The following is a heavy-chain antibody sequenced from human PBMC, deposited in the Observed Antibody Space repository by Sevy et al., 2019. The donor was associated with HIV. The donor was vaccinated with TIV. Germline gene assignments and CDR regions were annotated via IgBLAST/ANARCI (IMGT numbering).Heavy chain of an antibody. V-gene: IGHV3-7*03. CDR1: GFSFSNYW. D-gene: IGHD2-2*01. CDR3: ARDCSSTTCLWGLDV. CDR2: IKRDGSER. Sequence: GGSLRLSCAASGFSFSNYWMSWVRQAPGKGLEWVANIKRDGSERYYVDSVKGRFSISRDNAKNSLFLQMNSLRAEDTALYYCARDCSSTTCLWGLDVWGQGPRSPSP. J-gene: IGHJ6*02.